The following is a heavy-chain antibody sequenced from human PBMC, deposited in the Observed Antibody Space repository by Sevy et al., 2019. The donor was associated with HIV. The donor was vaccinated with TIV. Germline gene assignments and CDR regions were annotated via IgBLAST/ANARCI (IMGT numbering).Heavy chain of an antibody. CDR2: IYNIGST. CDR1: GGSIISYY. J-gene: IGHJ6*02. CDR3: ARAGGAKDYGMDV. D-gene: IGHD3-10*01. V-gene: IGHV4-59*01. Sequence: SETLSLTCTVSGGSIISYYWSWIRQPPGKGLEWIGYIYNIGSTNYKPSLESRVTISVDTSKNQFSLILSSVTAADTAVYYCARAGGAKDYGMDVWGQGTTVTVSS.